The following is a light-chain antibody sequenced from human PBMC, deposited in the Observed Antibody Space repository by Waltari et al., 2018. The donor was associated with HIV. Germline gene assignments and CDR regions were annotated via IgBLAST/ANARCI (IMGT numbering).Light chain of an antibody. V-gene: IGLV1-44*01. Sequence: QSVLTQPASVSGTPGQRVTISCSGSSSNIGSNTVSWYQQLPGAAPKLFIFGDTMRPSGVPDRFSGSKSGTSASLAIIGLQFEDEAVYFCGFCDDSLSGHALFGGGTMLTVL. CDR1: SSNIGSNT. CDR2: GDT. CDR3: GFCDDSLSGHAL. J-gene: IGLJ2*01.